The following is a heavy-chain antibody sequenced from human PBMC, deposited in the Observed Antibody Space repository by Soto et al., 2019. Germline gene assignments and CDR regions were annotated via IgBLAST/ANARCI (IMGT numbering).Heavy chain of an antibody. Sequence: ASVKVSCKASGYTFTSYSISWVRQAPGQGLEWMGWISGNNDKTKYAQKFQGRVTMTTDTSTSTAYMELRSLTSDDTAVYYCARDGVAVTKGSYGYWGQ. CDR1: GYTFTSYS. CDR2: ISGNNDKT. J-gene: IGHJ4*02. V-gene: IGHV1-18*01. CDR3: ARDGVAVTKGSYGY. D-gene: IGHD4-4*01.